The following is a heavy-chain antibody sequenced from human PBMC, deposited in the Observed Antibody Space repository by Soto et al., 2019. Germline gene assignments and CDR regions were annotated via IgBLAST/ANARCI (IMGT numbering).Heavy chain of an antibody. CDR3: ARVLWFGELSESGGWFAP. CDR1: GGTFSSYA. J-gene: IGHJ5*02. V-gene: IGHV1-69*01. CDR2: IIPIFGTA. D-gene: IGHD3-10*01. Sequence: QVQLVQSGAEVKKPGSSVKVSCKASGGTFSSYAISWVRQAPGQGLEWMGGIIPIFGTANYAQKFQGRVTITADESTSTDYMELSSLRSEDTAVYYCARVLWFGELSESGGWFAPWGQGTLVTVSS.